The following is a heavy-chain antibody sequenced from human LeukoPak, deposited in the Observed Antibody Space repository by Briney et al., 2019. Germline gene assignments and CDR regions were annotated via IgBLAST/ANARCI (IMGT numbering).Heavy chain of an antibody. Sequence: PGGSLRLSCAVSGFTVSGNYMSWVRQAPGKGLEWVSLNSGGTTYYADSVKGRFTISRDNSKNTLYLQMNSLRAEDTAVYYCARERDYGDYDYWGQGTLVTVSS. CDR2: NSGGTT. V-gene: IGHV3-53*01. J-gene: IGHJ4*02. CDR3: ARERDYGDYDY. CDR1: GFTVSGNY. D-gene: IGHD4-17*01.